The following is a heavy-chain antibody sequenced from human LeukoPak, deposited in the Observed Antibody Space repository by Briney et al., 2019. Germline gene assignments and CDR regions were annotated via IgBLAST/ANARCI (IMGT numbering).Heavy chain of an antibody. CDR1: GDTFTGYY. CDR2: INPKSGGT. Sequence: ASVKVSCTASGDTFTGYYLHWVRQAPGQGLEWLGWINPKSGGTNYAQRFQARVTMTWDTSISTAYTELSSLRSDDAAVYYCAGSSSSGFKDYWGQGTLVTVSS. D-gene: IGHD3-22*01. V-gene: IGHV1-2*02. J-gene: IGHJ4*02. CDR3: AGSSSSGFKDY.